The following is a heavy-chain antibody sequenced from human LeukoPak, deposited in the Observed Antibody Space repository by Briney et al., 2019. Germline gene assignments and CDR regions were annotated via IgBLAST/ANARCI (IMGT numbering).Heavy chain of an antibody. CDR1: GYSISSGYY. D-gene: IGHD3-3*01. CDR3: ASLLYDFWSGYSYLHYFDY. Sequence: SETLSLTCAVSGYSISSGYYWGWIRQPPGKGLEWIGSIYHSGSTYYNPSLKSRVTISVDTFKNQFSLKLSSVTAADTAVYYCASLLYDFWSGYSYLHYFDYWGQGTLVTVSS. CDR2: IYHSGST. J-gene: IGHJ4*02. V-gene: IGHV4-38-2*01.